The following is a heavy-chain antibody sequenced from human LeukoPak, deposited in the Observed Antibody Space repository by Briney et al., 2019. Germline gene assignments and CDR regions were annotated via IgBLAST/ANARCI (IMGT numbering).Heavy chain of an antibody. J-gene: IGHJ4*02. V-gene: IGHV3-30*03. D-gene: IGHD1-26*01. CDR3: ARDYGEYSGSYGPVDY. CDR2: ISYDGSNK. Sequence: GGSLRLSCAASGFTFSSYGMHWVRQAPGKGLEWVAVISYDGSNKYYADSVKGRFTISRDNSKSTLYLQMNSLRAEETAVYYCARDYGEYSGSYGPVDYWGQGTLVTVSS. CDR1: GFTFSSYG.